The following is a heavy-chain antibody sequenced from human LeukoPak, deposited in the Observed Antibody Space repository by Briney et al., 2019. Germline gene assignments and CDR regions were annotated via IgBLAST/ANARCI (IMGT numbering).Heavy chain of an antibody. Sequence: ASVKVSCKASGYHFTAYYMHWVRQAPGQGLQWMGRINPNRGGTNYAQKFQGRVTMTRDTSITTAYMELNRLRSDDTAVYYCARVAPAAIFSFDPWGQGTLVTVSS. D-gene: IGHD2-2*02. CDR1: GYHFTAYY. CDR2: INPNRGGT. V-gene: IGHV1-2*06. J-gene: IGHJ5*02. CDR3: ARVAPAAIFSFDP.